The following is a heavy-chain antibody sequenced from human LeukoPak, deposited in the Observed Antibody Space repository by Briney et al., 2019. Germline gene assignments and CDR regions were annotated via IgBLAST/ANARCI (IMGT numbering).Heavy chain of an antibody. V-gene: IGHV4-4*07. D-gene: IGHD1-26*01. Sequence: PSETLSLTCTAFGSSISSYYWSWIRQPAGKGLEWIGRIYTSGSTNYNPSLKSRVTMSVDTSKNQFSLKLSSVTAADTAVYYCASDRGSYGAFDIWGQGTMVTVSS. CDR3: ASDRGSYGAFDI. CDR1: GSSISSYY. J-gene: IGHJ3*02. CDR2: IYTSGST.